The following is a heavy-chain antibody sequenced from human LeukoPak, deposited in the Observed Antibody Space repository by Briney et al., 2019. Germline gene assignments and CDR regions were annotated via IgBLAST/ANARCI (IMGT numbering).Heavy chain of an antibody. V-gene: IGHV4-4*07. CDR1: GGSISSYY. CDR3: ARAPPGYGDYEGGVDY. Sequence: SETLSLTCTVSGGSISSYYWSWIRQPAGKGLEWIGRIYTSGSTNYNPSLKSRVTMSVDTSKNQFSLKLSSVAAADTAVYYCARAPPGYGDYEGGVDYWGQGTLVTVSS. CDR2: IYTSGST. D-gene: IGHD4-17*01. J-gene: IGHJ4*02.